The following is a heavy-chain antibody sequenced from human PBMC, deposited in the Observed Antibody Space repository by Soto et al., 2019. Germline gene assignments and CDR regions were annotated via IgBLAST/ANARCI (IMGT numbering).Heavy chain of an antibody. CDR2: SIPIFGTS. V-gene: IGHV1-69*13. D-gene: IGHD3-3*01. Sequence: SEHVSFKASRGTFLSYAISVVRQAPGQGREWVGGSIPIFGTSNYPRKFRGGVTITQDESTSKDYMELSSLRSEGTAVYYCARRSSRTIFGGVRPPVGSCGMDVWGQGTTVTVSS. CDR1: RGTFLSYA. CDR3: ARRSSRTIFGGVRPPVGSCGMDV. J-gene: IGHJ6*02.